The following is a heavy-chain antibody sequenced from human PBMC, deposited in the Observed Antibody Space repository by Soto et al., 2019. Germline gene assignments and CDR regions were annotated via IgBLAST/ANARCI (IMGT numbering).Heavy chain of an antibody. Sequence: SETLSLTCTVSGGSISSGNSSWGWIRQPPGKGLECIGSVYYSGITSYNPSLKSRVTMFVDTSKNQFSLRLSSVTAADTAVYYCARQSRGYNNPQYYYYMDVWGKGTTVTVSS. CDR2: VYYSGIT. D-gene: IGHD4-4*01. CDR1: GGSISSGNSS. V-gene: IGHV4-39*01. J-gene: IGHJ6*03. CDR3: ARQSRGYNNPQYYYYMDV.